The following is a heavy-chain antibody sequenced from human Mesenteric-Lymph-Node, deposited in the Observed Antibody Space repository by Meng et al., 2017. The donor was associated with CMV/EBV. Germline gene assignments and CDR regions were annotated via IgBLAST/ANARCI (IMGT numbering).Heavy chain of an antibody. CDR2: LSVYNGKT. CDR3: ARSQWLDNFDY. Sequence: CKAYGDTFNSYGISWVRQAPGQGLEWMGWLSVYNGKTHYAQKLQGRVTMTTDTSTSTVYVELRSLRSDDTAMYYCARSQWLDNFDYWGQGTLVTVSS. V-gene: IGHV1-18*04. D-gene: IGHD6-19*01. J-gene: IGHJ4*02. CDR1: GDTFNSYG.